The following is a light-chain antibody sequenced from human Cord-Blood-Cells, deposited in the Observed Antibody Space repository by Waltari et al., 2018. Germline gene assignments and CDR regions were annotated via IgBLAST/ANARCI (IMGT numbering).Light chain of an antibody. J-gene: IGLJ2*01. CDR2: GKN. CDR1: SLRSYY. CDR3: NSRDSSGNHVV. Sequence: SSELTQDPAVSVALGQTVRITCHGDSLRSYYASWDQQKPGQDPVLFIYGKNNRTSWFPDRVSCSSSGNRASLTITGAQAEDEADYYCNSRDSSGNHVVFGGGTKLTVL. V-gene: IGLV3-19*01.